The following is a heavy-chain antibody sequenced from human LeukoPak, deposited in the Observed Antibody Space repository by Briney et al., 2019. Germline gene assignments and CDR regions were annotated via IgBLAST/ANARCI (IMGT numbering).Heavy chain of an antibody. CDR3: ARRRCSSTSCYSYYYYGMDV. V-gene: IGHV1-69*13. D-gene: IGHD2-2*01. Sequence: ASVKVSCKASGGTFISYAISWVRQAPGQGLEWMGGIIPIFGTANYAQKFQGRVTITADESTSTAYMELSSLRSEDTAVYYCARRRCSSTSCYSYYYYGMDVWGQGTTVTVSS. CDR2: IIPIFGTA. J-gene: IGHJ6*02. CDR1: GGTFISYA.